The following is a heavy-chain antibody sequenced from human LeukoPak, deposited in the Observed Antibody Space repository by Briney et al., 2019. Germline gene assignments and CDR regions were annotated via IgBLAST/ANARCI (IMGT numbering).Heavy chain of an antibody. CDR1: GGSISSYY. Sequence: SETLSLTCTVSGGSISSYYWSWIRQPPGKGLEWIGYIYYSGSTNYNPSLKSRVTISVDTSKNQFSLKLTSVTAAETAVYYCARFPSSTSWSDRNTYFDYWGQGTLVTVSS. J-gene: IGHJ4*02. CDR3: ARFPSSTSWSDRNTYFDY. CDR2: IYYSGST. D-gene: IGHD2-2*01. V-gene: IGHV4-59*01.